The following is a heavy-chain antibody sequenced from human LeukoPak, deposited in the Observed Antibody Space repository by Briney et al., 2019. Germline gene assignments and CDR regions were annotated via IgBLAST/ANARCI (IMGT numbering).Heavy chain of an antibody. V-gene: IGHV1-18*01. Sequence: ASVKVSCKTSGYTFTSYGISWVRQAPGQGLEWMGWISAYNGNTNYAQKLQGRVTMTTDTSTSTAYMELRSLRSDDTAVYYCARDGPITMVRGLVDYWGQGTLVTVSS. CDR2: ISAYNGNT. CDR1: GYTFTSYG. J-gene: IGHJ4*02. D-gene: IGHD3-10*01. CDR3: ARDGPITMVRGLVDY.